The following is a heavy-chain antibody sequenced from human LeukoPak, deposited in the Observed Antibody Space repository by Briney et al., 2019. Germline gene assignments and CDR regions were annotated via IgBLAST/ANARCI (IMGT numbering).Heavy chain of an antibody. J-gene: IGHJ4*02. Sequence: GGSLRLSCAASGFTFSSYAMSWVRQAPGKGLEWVSAISGSGGSTYYADSVKSRFTISRDNSKNTLYLQMNSLRAEDTAVYYCAKRRSPGSGSYAGTPGDYWGQGTLVTVSS. V-gene: IGHV3-23*01. CDR2: ISGSGGST. CDR3: AKRRSPGSGSYAGTPGDY. CDR1: GFTFSSYA. D-gene: IGHD1-26*01.